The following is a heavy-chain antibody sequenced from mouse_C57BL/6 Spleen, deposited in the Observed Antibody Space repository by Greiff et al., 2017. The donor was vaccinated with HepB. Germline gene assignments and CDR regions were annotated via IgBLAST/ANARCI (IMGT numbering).Heavy chain of an antibody. J-gene: IGHJ1*03. D-gene: IGHD2-4*01. Sequence: VQLQQPGAELVKPGASVKMSCKASGYTFTSYWITWVKQRPGQGLEWIGDIYPGSGSTNYNEKFKSKATLTVDTSSSTAYMQLSSLTSEDSAVYYCARSGDYAWYFDVWGTGTTVTASS. V-gene: IGHV1-55*01. CDR2: IYPGSGST. CDR1: GYTFTSYW. CDR3: ARSGDYAWYFDV.